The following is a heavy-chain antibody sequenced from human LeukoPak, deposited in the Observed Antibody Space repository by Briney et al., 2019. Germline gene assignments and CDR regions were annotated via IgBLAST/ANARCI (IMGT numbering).Heavy chain of an antibody. CDR2: IYTSGST. CDR1: GGSISSYY. J-gene: IGHJ3*02. CDR3: ARVGYSSSWYFVDI. V-gene: IGHV4-4*07. Sequence: SETLSLTCTVSGGSISSYYWSWIRQPAGKGLEWIGRIYTSGSTNYNPSLKSRVTISVDTSKNQFSLKLSSVTAADTAVYYCARVGYSSSWYFVDIWGQGTMVTVSS. D-gene: IGHD6-13*01.